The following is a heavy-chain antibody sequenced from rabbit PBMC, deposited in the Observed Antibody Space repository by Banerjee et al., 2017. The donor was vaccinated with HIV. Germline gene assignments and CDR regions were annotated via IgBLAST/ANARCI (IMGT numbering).Heavy chain of an antibody. J-gene: IGHJ6*01. D-gene: IGHD6-1*01. CDR2: IYNGDGST. CDR1: GFSFSSSYY. Sequence: QSLEESGGDLVKPGASLTLTCTASGFSFSSSYYMCWVRQAPGKGLEWIGCIYNGDGSTYYASWAKGRFTISKTSSTTVTLQMTSLTAADTATYFCARDKYYYIDGDASDTYARPLDLWGPGTLVTVS. V-gene: IGHV1S40*01. CDR3: ARDKYYYIDGDASDTYARPLDL.